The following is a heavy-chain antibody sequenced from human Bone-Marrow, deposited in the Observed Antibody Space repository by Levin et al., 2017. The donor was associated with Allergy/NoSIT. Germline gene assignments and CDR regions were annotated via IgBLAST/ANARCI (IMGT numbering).Heavy chain of an antibody. V-gene: IGHV5-51*01. Sequence: LGESLKISCESSGYKFEDYWIGWVRQTPGQGLAWVGIIWPGDSQTRYSPSFQGRVSISVDTSSKTAHLHLSRLEASDTAMFYCTREARTGYTTPGYWGQGTLVIVSS. CDR3: TREARTGYTTPGY. CDR2: IWPGDSQT. J-gene: IGHJ4*02. CDR1: GYKFEDYW. D-gene: IGHD5-12*01.